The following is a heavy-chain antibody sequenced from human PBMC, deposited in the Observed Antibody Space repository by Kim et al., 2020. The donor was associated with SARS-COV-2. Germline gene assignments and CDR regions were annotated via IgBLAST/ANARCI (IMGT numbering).Heavy chain of an antibody. D-gene: IGHD2-8*01. Sequence: PSFQGHVPISADKSISTAYLQWSSLKASDTAMYYCARQYERTSDAFDIWGQGTMVTVSS. CDR3: ARQYERTSDAFDI. J-gene: IGHJ3*02. V-gene: IGHV5-10-1*01.